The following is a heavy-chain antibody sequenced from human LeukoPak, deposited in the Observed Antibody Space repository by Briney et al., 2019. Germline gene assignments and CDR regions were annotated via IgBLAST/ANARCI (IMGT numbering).Heavy chain of an antibody. Sequence: SETLSLTCTLSGGSISSYYWSWIRQTPGKGLEWIGCIYYSGSTNYNPSLKSRVTISVDTSKNQFPLKLSSVTAADTAVYYCARDQTLLWFGGSGGFDYWGQGTLVTVSS. CDR1: GGSISSYY. CDR3: ARDQTLLWFGGSGGFDY. D-gene: IGHD3-10*01. V-gene: IGHV4-59*01. J-gene: IGHJ4*02. CDR2: IYYSGST.